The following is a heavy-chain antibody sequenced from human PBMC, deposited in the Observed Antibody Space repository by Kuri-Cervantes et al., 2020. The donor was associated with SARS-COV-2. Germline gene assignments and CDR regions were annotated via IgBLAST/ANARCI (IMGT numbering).Heavy chain of an antibody. V-gene: IGHV4-39*01. CDR2: IYYSGST. D-gene: IGHD6-19*01. Sequence: GSLRLSCTVSGGSISSSSYYWGWIRQPPGKGLEWIGSIYYSGSTYYNPSLKSRVTISVDTSKNQFSLKLSSVTAADTAVYYCARGSSSVWYLSKPRSFDIWGQGTMVTVSS. J-gene: IGHJ3*02. CDR1: GGSISSSSYY. CDR3: ARGSSSVWYLSKPRSFDI.